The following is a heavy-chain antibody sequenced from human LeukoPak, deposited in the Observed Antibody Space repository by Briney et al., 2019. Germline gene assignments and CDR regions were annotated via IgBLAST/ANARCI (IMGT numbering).Heavy chain of an antibody. CDR1: GFTFSSYA. CDR2: ISGRGGST. D-gene: IGHD2-2*01. V-gene: IGHV3-23*01. J-gene: IGHJ4*02. Sequence: GGSLRLSCAASGFTFSSYAMSWVRQAPGKGLEWVSAISGRGGSTYYADSVKGRFTISRDNSKNTLYLQMNSLRAEDTAVYYCAKRVSIVVYPPGAAARVAFDYWGQGTLVTVSS. CDR3: AKRVSIVVYPPGAAARVAFDY.